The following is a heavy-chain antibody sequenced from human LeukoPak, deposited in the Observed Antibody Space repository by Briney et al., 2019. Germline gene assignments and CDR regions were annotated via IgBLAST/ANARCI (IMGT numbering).Heavy chain of an antibody. V-gene: IGHV4-38-2*02. CDR1: GYSISSGYY. CDR3: AIQIGYSGSPPFDY. Sequence: SETLSLTCTVSGYSISSGYYWGWIRQPPGKGLEWIGSIYHSGSTYYNPSLKSRVTISVDTSKNQFSLKLSSVTAADTAVYYCAIQIGYSGSPPFDYWGQGTLVTVSS. D-gene: IGHD1-26*01. CDR2: IYHSGST. J-gene: IGHJ4*02.